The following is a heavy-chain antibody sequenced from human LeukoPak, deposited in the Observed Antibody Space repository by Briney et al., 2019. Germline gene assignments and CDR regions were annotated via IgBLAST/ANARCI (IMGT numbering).Heavy chain of an antibody. D-gene: IGHD1-26*01. V-gene: IGHV4-59*01. CDR1: GGSISSYY. Sequence: PSETRSLTCTVSGGSISSYYWSWIRQPPGKGLEWIGYIYYSGSTNYNPSLKSRVTISVDTSKNQFSLKLSSVTAADTAVYYCARSHSGSYRVVDYWGQGTLVTVSS. J-gene: IGHJ4*02. CDR2: IYYSGST. CDR3: ARSHSGSYRVVDY.